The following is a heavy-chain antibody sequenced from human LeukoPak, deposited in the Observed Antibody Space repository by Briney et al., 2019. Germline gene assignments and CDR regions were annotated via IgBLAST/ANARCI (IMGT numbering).Heavy chain of an antibody. J-gene: IGHJ6*03. D-gene: IGHD1-20*01. CDR3: AKWVVVPITGVHYMDV. CDR1: GVGSSGSG. Sequence: LRPSCAASGVGSSGSGITWGREAPGKGLEGVANITGDGSEKFYVDFVKGRFTISRDNTKNSLHLQMSSLRDEDAAVYYCAKWVVVPITGVHYMDVWGKGTTVTVSS. V-gene: IGHV3-7*01. CDR2: ITGDGSEK.